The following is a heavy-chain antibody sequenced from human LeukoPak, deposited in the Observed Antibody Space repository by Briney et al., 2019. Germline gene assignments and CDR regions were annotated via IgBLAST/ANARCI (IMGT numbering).Heavy chain of an antibody. J-gene: IGHJ4*02. CDR1: GFTVSSNY. Sequence: PGGSRRLSCAASGFTVSSNYMSWVRQAPGKGLEWVSVIYSGGSTYYADSVKGRFTISRDNSKNTLYLQMNSLRAEDTAVYYCARASFGVFDYWGQGTLVTVSS. D-gene: IGHD3-3*01. V-gene: IGHV3-66*02. CDR2: IYSGGST. CDR3: ARASFGVFDY.